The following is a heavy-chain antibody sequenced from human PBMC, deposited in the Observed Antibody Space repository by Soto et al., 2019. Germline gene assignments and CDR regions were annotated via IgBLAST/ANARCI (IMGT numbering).Heavy chain of an antibody. CDR3: ARDIEENRLLYDALDI. CDR2: IRWDSNSI. CDR1: GFTIDDYP. V-gene: IGHV3-9*01. D-gene: IGHD2-21*01. J-gene: IGHJ3*02. Sequence: PGGSLRLSCAASGFTIDDYPMQSVRHAPAKVLEWVSGIRWDSNSIGYADSVKGRFTISRDNAKNSLYLQMNSLRTEDTAFYYCARDIEENRLLYDALDIWGQGTMVAVSS.